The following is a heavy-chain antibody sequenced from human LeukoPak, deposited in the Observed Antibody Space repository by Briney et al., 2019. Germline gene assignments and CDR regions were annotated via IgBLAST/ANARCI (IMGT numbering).Heavy chain of an antibody. Sequence: SETLSLTCTVSGGSISSYYWSWIRQPPGKGLEWIGYIYYSGSTNYNPSLKSRVTISVDTSKNQFSLKLSSVTAADTAVYYCARAGVPYYDYVWAFDYWGQGTLVTVSS. J-gene: IGHJ4*02. V-gene: IGHV4-59*08. D-gene: IGHD3-16*01. CDR3: ARAGVPYYDYVWAFDY. CDR2: IYYSGST. CDR1: GGSISSYY.